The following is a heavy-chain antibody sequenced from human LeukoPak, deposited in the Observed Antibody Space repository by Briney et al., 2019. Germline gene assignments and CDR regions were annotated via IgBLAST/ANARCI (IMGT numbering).Heavy chain of an antibody. V-gene: IGHV1-18*01. D-gene: IGHD4-17*01. CDR3: ARDLSLGPHHYGEPFDY. CDR2: ISGYNGNT. J-gene: IGHJ4*02. Sequence: GASVKVSCKTSGYTFTNYGISWVRQAPGQGPEWMGWISGYNGNTNYVQKFQARVTMTTDTSTSTAYMALRSLRSDDTAVYYCARDLSLGPHHYGEPFDYWGQGTLVTVSP. CDR1: GYTFTNYG.